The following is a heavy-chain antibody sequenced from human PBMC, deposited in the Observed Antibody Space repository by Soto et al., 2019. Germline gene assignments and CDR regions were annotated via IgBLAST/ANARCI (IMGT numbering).Heavy chain of an antibody. CDR2: ISYDGSNK. J-gene: IGHJ4*02. CDR3: ARVTIASAGTSFDY. Sequence: GGSLGLSCAASEVTFSSSAMHWVRQAPGKGLEWVAVISYDGSNKYYADSVKGRFTISRDNSKNTLYLQMNSLRAEDTAVYYGARVTIASAGTSFDYWGQGTLVTVSS. V-gene: IGHV3-30-3*01. CDR1: EVTFSSSA. D-gene: IGHD6-13*01.